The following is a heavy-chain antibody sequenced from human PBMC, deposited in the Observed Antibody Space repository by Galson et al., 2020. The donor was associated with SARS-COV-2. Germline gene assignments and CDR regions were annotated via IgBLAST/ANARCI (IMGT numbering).Heavy chain of an antibody. J-gene: IGHJ2*01. CDR1: GYSISTTNY. V-gene: IGHV4-38-2*01. CDR2: IYPSGST. CDR3: AGQGVNMIVLVTVPGWFFDL. D-gene: IGHD3-22*01. Sequence: SETLSLTCAVSGYSISTTNYWGWVRQPPGKGLEWIGSIYPSGSTYYNPSLKSRVTISLDTSRNQFSLTLHSVTAADTALYYCAGQGVNMIVLVTVPGWFFDLWGRGTLVSVSS.